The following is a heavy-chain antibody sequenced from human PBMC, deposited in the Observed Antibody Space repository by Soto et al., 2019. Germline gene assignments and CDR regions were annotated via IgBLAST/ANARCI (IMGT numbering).Heavy chain of an antibody. D-gene: IGHD2-2*01. J-gene: IGHJ5*02. CDR1: GFTVSNTY. Sequence: GGSLRLSCAASGFTVSNTYMTWVRQPPGKGLECVSVISTAGGTNYADSVKARFIISRNNSKNTLYLQMTSLRAENTAVYYCARALPVAKGGFDPWGQGTLVTV. CDR3: ARALPVAKGGFDP. CDR2: ISTAGGT. V-gene: IGHV3-53*01.